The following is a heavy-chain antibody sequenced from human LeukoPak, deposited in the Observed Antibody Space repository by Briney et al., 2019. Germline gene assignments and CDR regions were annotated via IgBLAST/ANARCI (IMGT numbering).Heavy chain of an antibody. V-gene: IGHV3-23*01. CDR1: GFTFSSYG. J-gene: IGHJ5*02. CDR3: AKGGHCSSTSCYGVDP. Sequence: AGTLTLSCAASGFTFSSYGMSWVRQAPGKGLHWVPAFSGSGGSTYYADSVKGRFTISRDNSKNTLYLQMNSLRAEDTAVYYCAKGGHCSSTSCYGVDPWGQGTLVTVSS. D-gene: IGHD2-2*01. CDR2: FSGSGGST.